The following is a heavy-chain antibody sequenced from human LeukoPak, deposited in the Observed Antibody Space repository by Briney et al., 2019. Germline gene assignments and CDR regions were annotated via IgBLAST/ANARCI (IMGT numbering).Heavy chain of an antibody. Sequence: PGGSLRLSCAASGFTFSGYSVNWVRQAPGKGLEWVSSISSSSSYIYYADSVKGRFTISRDNAKNSLYLQMNSLRAEDTAVYYCAMSNYCGGDCYTLSFDYWGQGTLVTVSS. V-gene: IGHV3-21*01. D-gene: IGHD2-21*02. J-gene: IGHJ4*02. CDR2: ISSSSSYI. CDR3: AMSNYCGGDCYTLSFDY. CDR1: GFTFSGYS.